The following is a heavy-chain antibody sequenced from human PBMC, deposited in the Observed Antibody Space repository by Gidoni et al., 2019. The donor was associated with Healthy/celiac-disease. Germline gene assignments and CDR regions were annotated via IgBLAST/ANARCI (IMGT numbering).Heavy chain of an antibody. D-gene: IGHD6-13*01. J-gene: IGHJ3*02. Sequence: EVQLLESGGGWVQPGGSLRLSCAASGFTFSSYAMSWVRQAPGKGLEWVSAISGSGGSTYYADSVKGQFTISRDNSKNTLYLQMNSLRAEDTAVYYCAKSSSWPDAFDIWGQGTMVTVSS. CDR3: AKSSSWPDAFDI. CDR2: ISGSGGST. CDR1: GFTFSSYA. V-gene: IGHV3-23*01.